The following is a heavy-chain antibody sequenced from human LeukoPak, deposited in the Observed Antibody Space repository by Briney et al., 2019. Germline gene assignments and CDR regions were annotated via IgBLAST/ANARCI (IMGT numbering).Heavy chain of an antibody. V-gene: IGHV3-48*01. J-gene: IGHJ4*02. D-gene: IGHD1-26*01. CDR3: ARGADGSYYLYFDY. Sequence: GGSLRLSCAASGFTFSSYSMNWVRQAPGKGLEWVSYISSSSSTIYYADSVKGRFTISRDNSKNTLYLQMNSLRAEDTAVYYCARGADGSYYLYFDYWGQGTLVTVSS. CDR1: GFTFSSYS. CDR2: ISSSSSTI.